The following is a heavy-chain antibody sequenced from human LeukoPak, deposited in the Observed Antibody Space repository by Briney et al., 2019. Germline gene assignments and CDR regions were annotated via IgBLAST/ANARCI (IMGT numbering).Heavy chain of an antibody. V-gene: IGHV3-48*02. D-gene: IGHD3-10*01. CDR3: ACLGEYGSGEERAFDI. J-gene: IGHJ3*02. Sequence: SGGSLRLSCAASGFTFSSYEMNWVRQAPGKGLEWVSYISSSSSTIYYADSVKGRFTISRDNAKNSLYLQMNSLRDEDTAVYYCACLGEYGSGEERAFDIWGQGTMVTVSS. CDR1: GFTFSSYE. CDR2: ISSSSSTI.